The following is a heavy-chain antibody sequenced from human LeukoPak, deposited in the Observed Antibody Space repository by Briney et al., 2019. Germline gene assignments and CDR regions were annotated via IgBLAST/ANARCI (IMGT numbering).Heavy chain of an antibody. V-gene: IGHV3-72*01. CDR1: GFTFSDHY. D-gene: IGHD3-22*01. CDR2: TRNKANSHTT. CDR3: ARGLEYYDSSGLDY. Sequence: PGGSLSLSCAASGFTFSDHYMDWVRQAPGKGLEWVGRTRNKANSHTTEYAASVKGRFTISRDDSKNSLYLQMNSLKTEDTAVYYCARGLEYYDSSGLDYWGQGTLVTVSS. J-gene: IGHJ4*02.